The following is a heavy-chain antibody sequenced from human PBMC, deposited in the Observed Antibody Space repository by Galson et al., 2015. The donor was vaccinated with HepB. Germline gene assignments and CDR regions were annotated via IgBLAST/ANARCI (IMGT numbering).Heavy chain of an antibody. J-gene: IGHJ3*02. CDR3: AKDHAYQLLWEFRGDAFDI. V-gene: IGHV3-23*01. CDR2: ISGSGGST. CDR1: GFTFSSYA. D-gene: IGHD2-2*01. Sequence: SLRLSCAASGFTFSSYAMSWVRQAPGKGLEWVSAISGSGGSTYYADSVKGRFTISRDNSKNTLYLQMNSLRAEDTAVYYCAKDHAYQLLWEFRGDAFDIWGQGTMVTVSS.